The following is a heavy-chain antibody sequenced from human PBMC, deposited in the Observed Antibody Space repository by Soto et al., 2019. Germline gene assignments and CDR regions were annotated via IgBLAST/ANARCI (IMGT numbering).Heavy chain of an antibody. Sequence: VGSLRLSCAASGFTFSNYWMSWVRQAPGKGLEWVANINEDGSETHYVDSVKGRFTISRDNAKNSLHLQMNSLRAADTAVYYCARKESSVYYYAFDIWGQGTKVTVSS. CDR3: ARKESSVYYYAFDI. CDR1: GFTFSNYW. J-gene: IGHJ3*02. D-gene: IGHD3-22*01. CDR2: INEDGSET. V-gene: IGHV3-7*03.